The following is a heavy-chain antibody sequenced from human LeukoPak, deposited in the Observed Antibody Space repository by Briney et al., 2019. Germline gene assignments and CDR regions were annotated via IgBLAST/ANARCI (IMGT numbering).Heavy chain of an antibody. D-gene: IGHD6-13*01. V-gene: IGHV3-49*03. J-gene: IGHJ4*01. CDR1: GFTFGDYA. Sequence: GGSLRLSCTASGFTFGDYAMSWFRQAPGKGLEWVCVIRSKPYGGTTEYAESVQGRFTISRDDSKTIAYLQMNSLKTEDTAVYYSNRSGYSSNWSYYFEYWEQGTLVTVYS. CDR2: IRSKPYGGTT. CDR3: NRSGYSSNWSYYFEY.